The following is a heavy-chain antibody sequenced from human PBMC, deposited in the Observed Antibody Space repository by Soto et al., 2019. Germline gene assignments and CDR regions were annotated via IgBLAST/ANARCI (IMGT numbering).Heavy chain of an antibody. J-gene: IGHJ6*02. CDR2: IYYSGST. CDR3: ARESGYSGYEGEYYYYGMDV. CDR1: GGSVSSGSYY. D-gene: IGHD5-12*01. V-gene: IGHV4-61*01. Sequence: ETLSLTCTVSGGSVSSGSYYWSWIRQPPGKGLEWIGYIYYSGSTNYNPSLKSRVTISVDTSKNQFSLKLSSVTAADTAVYYCARESGYSGYEGEYYYYGMDVWGQGTTVTVSS.